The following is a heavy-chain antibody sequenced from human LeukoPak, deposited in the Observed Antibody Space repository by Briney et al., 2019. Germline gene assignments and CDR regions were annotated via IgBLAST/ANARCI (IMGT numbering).Heavy chain of an antibody. D-gene: IGHD3-10*01. J-gene: IGHJ4*02. CDR3: AKDAGRGAMVDY. CDR2: IRYDGSDT. CDR1: GFIFSSYG. Sequence: GGSLRLSCSASGFIFSSYGMHWVRQAPGKGLEWVAFIRYDGSDTHYADSVRGRLTASRDNSKNTLYLQMNSLRAEDTSVYYCAKDAGRGAMVDYWGQGTLVTVSS. V-gene: IGHV3-30*02.